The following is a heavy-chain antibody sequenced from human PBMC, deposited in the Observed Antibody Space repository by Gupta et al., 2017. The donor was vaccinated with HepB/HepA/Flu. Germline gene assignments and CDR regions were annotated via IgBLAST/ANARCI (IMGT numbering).Heavy chain of an antibody. CDR2: INHSGST. V-gene: IGHV4-34*01. CDR3: ARGDFWSGYYRRSDAFDI. CDR1: GGSFSGYY. D-gene: IGHD3-3*01. Sequence: QVQLQQWGAGLLKPSETLSLTCAVYGGSFSGYYWSWIRQTPGKGLEWIGEINHSGSTNYNPSLKSRVTISVDTSKNQFSLKLSSVTAADTAVYYCARGDFWSGYYRRSDAFDIWGQGTMVTVSS. J-gene: IGHJ3*02.